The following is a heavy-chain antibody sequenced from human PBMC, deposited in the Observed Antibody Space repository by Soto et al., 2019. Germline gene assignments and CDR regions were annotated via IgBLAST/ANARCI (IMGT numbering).Heavy chain of an antibody. J-gene: IGHJ5*02. CDR1: GFSFDSYY. D-gene: IGHD2-2*01. CDR3: ARADTDIVVVPALFDP. Sequence: EVQLVESGGGLVKPGGSLRLSCTASGFSFDSYYMNWVRQAPGRGLEWVSSISSSDYYKYYADSVKGRFTISRGNAKNSLFLQMNSLRAEDTAVYYCARADTDIVVVPALFDPWGQGTLVTVSS. CDR2: ISSSDYYK. V-gene: IGHV3-21*01.